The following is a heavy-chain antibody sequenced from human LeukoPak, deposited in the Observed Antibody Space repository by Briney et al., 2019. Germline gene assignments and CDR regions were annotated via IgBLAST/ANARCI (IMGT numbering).Heavy chain of an antibody. Sequence: SVKVSCKASGGTFSSYAISWVRQAPGQGLEWMGGIIPIFGTANYAQKFQGRVTITADESTSTAYMELSSLRSEDTAVYYCARGAPLRYFDWFLDYWGQGTLVTVSS. CDR1: GGTFSSYA. CDR2: IIPIFGTA. J-gene: IGHJ4*02. V-gene: IGHV1-69*01. D-gene: IGHD3-9*01. CDR3: ARGAPLRYFDWFLDY.